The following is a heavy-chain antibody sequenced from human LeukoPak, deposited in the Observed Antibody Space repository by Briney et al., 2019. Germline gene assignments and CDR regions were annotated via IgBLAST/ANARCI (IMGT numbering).Heavy chain of an antibody. CDR2: INHSGST. V-gene: IGHV4-34*01. D-gene: IGHD1-26*01. CDR1: GGSFSGYY. J-gene: IGHJ4*02. CDR3: ARESGSYLKRYFDY. Sequence: SETLSLTCAVYGGSFSGYYWSWIRQPPGKGLEWIGEINHSGSTNYNPSLKSRVTISVDTSKNQLSLKLSSVTAADTAVYYCARESGSYLKRYFDYWGQGTLVTVSS.